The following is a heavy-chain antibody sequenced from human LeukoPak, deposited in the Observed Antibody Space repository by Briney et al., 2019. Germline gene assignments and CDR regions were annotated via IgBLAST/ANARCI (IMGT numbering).Heavy chain of an antibody. V-gene: IGHV1-8*02. D-gene: IGHD3-10*01. J-gene: IGHJ3*02. CDR2: MNPNSGNT. CDR1: GNIFPSYD. Sequence: ASVKVSCKASGNIFPSYDINWVRQATGQGLEWMGWMNPNSGNTGYAQKFQDRVTMTRNTSINTAYLELSSLRSEDTAVYYCARKILHYYGSGSVGAFDIWGQGTMVTVSS. CDR3: ARKILHYYGSGSVGAFDI.